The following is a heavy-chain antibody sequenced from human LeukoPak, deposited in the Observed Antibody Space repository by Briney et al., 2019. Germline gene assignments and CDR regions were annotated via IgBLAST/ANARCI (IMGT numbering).Heavy chain of an antibody. CDR3: ARGEDYDSSGYPYDAFDI. CDR2: IYYSGST. CDR1: GGSISSNSYY. Sequence: SETLSLTCTVSGGSISSNSYYWGWIRQPPGKGLEWIGSIYYSGSTYYNPSLKSRVTISVDTSKNQFSLKLSSVTAADTAVYYCARGEDYDSSGYPYDAFDIWGQGTMVTVSS. V-gene: IGHV4-39*07. D-gene: IGHD3-22*01. J-gene: IGHJ3*02.